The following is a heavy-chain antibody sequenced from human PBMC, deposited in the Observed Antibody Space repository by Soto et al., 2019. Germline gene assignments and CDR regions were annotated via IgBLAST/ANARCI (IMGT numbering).Heavy chain of an antibody. V-gene: IGHV1-24*01. CDR1: GYTLTELS. J-gene: IGHJ4*02. D-gene: IGHD5-18*01. Sequence: ASVKVSCKVSGYTLTELSMHWVRQAPGKGLEWMGGFDPEDGETIYAQKFQGRVTMTEDTSTDTAYMELSSLRSEDTAVYYCATPHTAMPQFDYWGQATLITFYS. CDR2: FDPEDGET. CDR3: ATPHTAMPQFDY.